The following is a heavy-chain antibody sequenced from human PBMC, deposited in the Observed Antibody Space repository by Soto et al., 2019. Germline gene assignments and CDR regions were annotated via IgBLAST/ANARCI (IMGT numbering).Heavy chain of an antibody. V-gene: IGHV4-31*03. CDR3: ARGEGGSYPLTDFDN. CDR1: GGSISSAGYY. CDR2: IYYRGST. J-gene: IGHJ4*02. Sequence: QVQLQESGPRLVKPSQTLSLTCTVSGGSISSAGYYWSWIRQHPGKGLEWIGYIYYRGSTNYNPYLKSRVIMSVDKSRNQFSLRLSSVTAADTAMYYCARGEGGSYPLTDFDNWGQGILVTVSS. D-gene: IGHD1-26*01.